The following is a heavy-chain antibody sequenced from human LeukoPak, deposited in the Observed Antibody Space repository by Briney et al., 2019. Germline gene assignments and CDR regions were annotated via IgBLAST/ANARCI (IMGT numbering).Heavy chain of an antibody. V-gene: IGHV5-51*01. CDR3: ARSAMEGRQYLVPLDY. J-gene: IGHJ4*02. Sequence: GESLKISCKGSGYSFTSYWIGWVRQMPGKGLEWMGIIYPGDSDTRYSPSFQGQVTISADKSITTAYLQWSSLKASDTAIYYCARSAMEGRQYLVPLDYWGRGTLVTVSS. D-gene: IGHD6-13*01. CDR1: GYSFTSYW. CDR2: IYPGDSDT.